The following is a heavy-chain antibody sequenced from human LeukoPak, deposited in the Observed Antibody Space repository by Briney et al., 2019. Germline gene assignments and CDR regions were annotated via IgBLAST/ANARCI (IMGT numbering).Heavy chain of an antibody. CDR2: IRYDGSNR. D-gene: IGHD3-22*01. J-gene: IGHJ6*03. V-gene: IGHV3-30*02. CDR1: GFTFSSYW. CDR3: AKDRKSLYDSSGYYSFYYMDV. Sequence: PGGSLRLSCAASGFTFSSYWMSWVRQAPGKGLEWVAFIRYDGSNRYYADSVKGRFTISRDNSKNTLYLQMNSLRAEDTAVYYCAKDRKSLYDSSGYYSFYYMDVWGKGTTVTVSS.